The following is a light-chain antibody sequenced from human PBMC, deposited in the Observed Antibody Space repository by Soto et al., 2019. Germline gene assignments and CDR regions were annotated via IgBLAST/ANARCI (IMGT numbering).Light chain of an antibody. J-gene: IGLJ3*02. CDR2: SIS. CDR1: TGAVTSDYY. Sequence: QAVVTQEPSLTVSPGGTVTLTCASSTGAVTSDYYPNWFQQKPGQAPRALIYSISTKHSWTPARFSGSLLGGKAALTVSGVQAEDEAEYHCLLYYGGVWVFGGGTKLTVL. V-gene: IGLV7-43*01. CDR3: LLYYGGVWV.